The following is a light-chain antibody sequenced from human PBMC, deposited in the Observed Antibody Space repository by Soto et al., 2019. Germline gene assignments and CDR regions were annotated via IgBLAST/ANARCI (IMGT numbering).Light chain of an antibody. CDR2: DAS. V-gene: IGKV3-11*01. Sequence: EVVLTQSPVTLSLSPGERATLSCRASQSFRGLLAWYQQKPGQAPRLLIYDASNRATGIPARFSGSGSGTDFTLTISSLEPEDFAVYYCQQRSNSFTFGPGTKVDIK. CDR3: QQRSNSFT. J-gene: IGKJ3*01. CDR1: QSFRGL.